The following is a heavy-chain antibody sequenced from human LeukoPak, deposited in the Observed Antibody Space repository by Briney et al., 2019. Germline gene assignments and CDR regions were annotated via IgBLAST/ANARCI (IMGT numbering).Heavy chain of an antibody. CDR2: IIPIFGTA. J-gene: IGHJ6*03. Sequence: SVKVSCKASGGTFSSYAISWVRQAPGQGLEWMGGIIPIFGTANYAQKFQGRDTITADESTSTAYMELSSLRSEDTAVYYCASSRLRYCSSTSCYYYYYMDVWGKGTTVTVSS. V-gene: IGHV1-69*13. D-gene: IGHD2-2*01. CDR1: GGTFSSYA. CDR3: ASSRLRYCSSTSCYYYYYMDV.